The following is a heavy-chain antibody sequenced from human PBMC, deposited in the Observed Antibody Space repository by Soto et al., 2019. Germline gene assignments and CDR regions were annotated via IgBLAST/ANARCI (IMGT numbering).Heavy chain of an antibody. CDR1: GGSISSGGYY. CDR2: IYYSGST. CDR3: ARGSYYDSSGNWFDP. V-gene: IGHV4-31*03. J-gene: IGHJ5*02. D-gene: IGHD3-22*01. Sequence: TSETLSLTCTVSGGSISSGGYYWSWIRQHPGKGLEWIGYIYYSGSTYYNPSLKSRVTISVDTSKNQFSLKLSSVTAADTAVYYCARGSYYDSSGNWFDPWGQGTLVTVSS.